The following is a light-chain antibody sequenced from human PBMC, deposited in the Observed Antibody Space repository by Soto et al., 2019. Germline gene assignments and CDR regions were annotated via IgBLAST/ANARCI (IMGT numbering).Light chain of an antibody. CDR2: GAS. CDR1: QDIRNY. J-gene: IGKJ1*01. V-gene: IGKV1-39*01. Sequence: QMTQSPSSLSASVGDRVTITCRASQDIRNYLSWYQHKPGKAPKLLIYGASSLQSGVPSRFAGSGSGTDFTLTISSLQPEDFATYYCQQSFSTLGWTFGQGTKVDIK. CDR3: QQSFSTLGWT.